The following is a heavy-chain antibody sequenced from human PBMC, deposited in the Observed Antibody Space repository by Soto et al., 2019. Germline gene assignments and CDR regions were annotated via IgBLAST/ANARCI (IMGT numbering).Heavy chain of an antibody. CDR2: IIPIFGTA. CDR1: GGTFSSYA. Sequence: QVQLVQSGAEVKKPGSSVKVSCKASGGTFSSYAISWVRQAPGQGLEWMGGIIPIFGTANYAQKFQGRVPITADESASTAYMELSSLRSEDTAVYYCSLNYYGSGSHRYGMDIWGQGHTVTVSS. J-gene: IGHJ6*02. D-gene: IGHD3-10*01. V-gene: IGHV1-69*12. CDR3: SLNYYGSGSHRYGMDI.